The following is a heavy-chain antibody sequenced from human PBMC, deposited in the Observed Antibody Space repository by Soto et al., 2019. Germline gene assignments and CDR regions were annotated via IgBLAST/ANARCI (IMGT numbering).Heavy chain of an antibody. Sequence: QVQLVQSGAEVKKPGASVKVSCKASGYTFTSYDINWVRQATGQGLEWMGWMNPNSGNTGYAQKFQGRVTMTRNTSISTAYIELSSLRSEDTAVYYWERGPTLIGTTRKNWFDPWGQGTLVTVSS. CDR3: ERGPTLIGTTRKNWFDP. D-gene: IGHD1-7*01. CDR1: GYTFTSYD. V-gene: IGHV1-8*01. J-gene: IGHJ5*02. CDR2: MNPNSGNT.